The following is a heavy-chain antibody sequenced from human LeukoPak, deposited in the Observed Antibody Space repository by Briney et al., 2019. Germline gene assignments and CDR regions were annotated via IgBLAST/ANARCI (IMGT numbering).Heavy chain of an antibody. D-gene: IGHD3-10*01. CDR1: GFTLSSYA. CDR2: ISVSGNT. Sequence: GGSLRLSCAASGFTLSSYAMSWVRQAPGKGLEWVSAISVSGNTYHADSVKGRFTISRDNSKNTLYLQMNSLRAEDTAVYYCARVTYGSGTYGAFDYWGQGTLVTVSS. CDR3: ARVTYGSGTYGAFDY. J-gene: IGHJ4*02. V-gene: IGHV3-23*01.